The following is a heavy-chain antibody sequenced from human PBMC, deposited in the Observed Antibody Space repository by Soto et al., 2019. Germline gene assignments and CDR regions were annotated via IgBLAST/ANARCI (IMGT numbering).Heavy chain of an antibody. J-gene: IGHJ6*03. D-gene: IGHD6-6*01. CDR1: GYTFTSYD. Sequence: QVQLVQSGAEVKKPGASVKVSCKASGYTFTSYDINWVRQATGQGLEWMGWMNPNSGNTGYAQKFQGRVTMTRNTSIRTGYMELRSLRSEDTAVYYCARRGSSASDDYYYYYMDVWGKGTTVTVSS. CDR3: ARRGSSASDDYYYYYMDV. V-gene: IGHV1-8*01. CDR2: MNPNSGNT.